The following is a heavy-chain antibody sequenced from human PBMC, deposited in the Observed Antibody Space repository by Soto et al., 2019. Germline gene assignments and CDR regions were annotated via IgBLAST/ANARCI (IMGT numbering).Heavy chain of an antibody. D-gene: IGHD5-12*01. V-gene: IGHV3-73*02. J-gene: IGHJ5*02. Sequence: EVQLVESGGGLVQPGGSLKLSCSASGFSISGSAMHWVRQASGKGLEWVGRIRGKINNYATTYAASVKGRFTISRDDSKNTAYLQMNSLKIEDTAVYYCTRTGDIVAIFDPWGQGALVTLPS. CDR1: GFSISGSA. CDR3: TRTGDIVAIFDP. CDR2: IRGKINNYAT.